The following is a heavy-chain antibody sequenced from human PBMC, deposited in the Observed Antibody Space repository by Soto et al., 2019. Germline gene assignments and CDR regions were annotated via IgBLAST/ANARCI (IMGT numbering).Heavy chain of an antibody. J-gene: IGHJ5*02. CDR1: GYTLTSYV. CDR3: ARDDVDTAMVNWFDP. Sequence: ASVKVSCNASGYTLTSYVISWVRQAPGQGLEWMGWISAYNGNTNYAQKLQGRVTMTTDTSTSTAYMELRSLRSDDTAVYYCARDDVDTAMVNWFDPWGQGTLVTVSS. V-gene: IGHV1-18*01. CDR2: ISAYNGNT. D-gene: IGHD5-18*01.